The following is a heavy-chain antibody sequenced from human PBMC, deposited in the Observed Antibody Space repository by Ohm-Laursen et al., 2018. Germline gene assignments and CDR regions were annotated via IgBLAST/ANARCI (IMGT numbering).Heavy chain of an antibody. J-gene: IGHJ3*02. CDR1: GFSLSTSGMR. Sequence: TQTLTLTCAFSGFSLSTSGMRVYWIRQPPGKALEWLTRIDWSDDKFYSSSLRTRLTISKDTSKNQVVLTMTNMDTVDTATYYCALMSGYYYDAFDIWGQGTMVTVSS. V-gene: IGHV2-70*04. CDR2: IDWSDDK. CDR3: ALMSGYYYDAFDI. D-gene: IGHD1-26*01.